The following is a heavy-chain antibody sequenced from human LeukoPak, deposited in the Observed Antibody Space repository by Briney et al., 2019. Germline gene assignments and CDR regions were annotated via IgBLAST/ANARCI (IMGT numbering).Heavy chain of an antibody. V-gene: IGHV3-7*01. CDR3: ARVLMRGYYLDYFDY. CDR2: IKQDGSEK. Sequence: PGGSLRLSCAASGFTFSSYWMSWVRQAPGKGLEWVANIKQDGSEKYYVDSVKGRFTISRDNAKNSLYLQMNSLRAEDTAVYYCARVLMRGYYLDYFDYWGQGTLVTVSS. J-gene: IGHJ4*02. CDR1: GFTFSSYW. D-gene: IGHD3-3*01.